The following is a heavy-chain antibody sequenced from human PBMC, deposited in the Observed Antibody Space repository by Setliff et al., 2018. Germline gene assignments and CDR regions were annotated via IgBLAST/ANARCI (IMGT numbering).Heavy chain of an antibody. CDR3: ARDDYRYPMPSTFYMDV. J-gene: IGHJ6*03. V-gene: IGHV1-3*01. D-gene: IGHD4-17*01. CDR2: INAGNGNT. Sequence: ASVKVSCKASGYTFTSYAMHWVRQAPGQRLEWMGWINAGNGNTKYSQKFQGRVTITRDTSASTAYMELRSLRSEDTAVYYCARDDYRYPMPSTFYMDVWGKGTTVTVSS. CDR1: GYTFTSYA.